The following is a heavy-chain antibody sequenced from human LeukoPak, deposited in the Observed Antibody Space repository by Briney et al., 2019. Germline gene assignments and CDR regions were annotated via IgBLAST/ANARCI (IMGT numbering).Heavy chain of an antibody. D-gene: IGHD3-22*01. CDR2: IYYSGST. Sequence: PSETLSLTCTVSGGSISTYFWSWIRQPPGKGLEWIGSIYYSGSTYYNPSLKSRVTISADTSKNQFSLKLTSVTAADTAVYYCARLYYYYYFDYWGQGTLVTVSS. V-gene: IGHV4-59*05. J-gene: IGHJ4*02. CDR1: GGSISTYF. CDR3: ARLYYYYYFDY.